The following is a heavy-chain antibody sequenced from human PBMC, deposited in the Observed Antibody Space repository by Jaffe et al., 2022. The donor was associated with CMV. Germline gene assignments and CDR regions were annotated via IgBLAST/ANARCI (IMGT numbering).Heavy chain of an antibody. J-gene: IGHJ6*02. CDR3: AREGPATYYDFWSGYYTGLYYYYGMDV. CDR2: MNPNSGNT. D-gene: IGHD3-3*01. V-gene: IGHV1-8*01. CDR1: GYTFTSYD. Sequence: QVQLVQSGAEVKKPGASVKVSCKASGYTFTSYDINWVRQATGQGLEWMGWMNPNSGNTGYAQKFQGRVTMTRNTSISTAYMELSSLRSEDTAVYYCAREGPATYYDFWSGYYTGLYYYYGMDVWGQGTTVTVSS.